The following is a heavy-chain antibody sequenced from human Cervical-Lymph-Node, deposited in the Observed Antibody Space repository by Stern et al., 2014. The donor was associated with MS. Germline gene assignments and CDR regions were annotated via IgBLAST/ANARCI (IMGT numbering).Heavy chain of an antibody. D-gene: IGHD4-17*01. CDR1: GGTFSTYP. V-gene: IGHV1-69*01. CDR3: ASPVTLTVGAMDV. Sequence: VQLVESGAEVKKPGSSVKVSCKASGGTFSTYPIIWVRQAPGQGLEWLGGIIPVFGTASYAKKFQGRVPITAADSSSTAYMELSSLRSEDTAVYYCASPVTLTVGAMDVWGQGTTITVSS. J-gene: IGHJ6*02. CDR2: IIPVFGTA.